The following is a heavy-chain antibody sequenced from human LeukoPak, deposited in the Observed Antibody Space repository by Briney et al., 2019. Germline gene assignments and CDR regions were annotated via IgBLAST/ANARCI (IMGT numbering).Heavy chain of an antibody. CDR3: ARGRQDVTMIVVVMTAVSYYLDV. D-gene: IGHD3-22*01. CDR1: GGSFSGYY. J-gene: IGHJ6*03. V-gene: IGHV4-34*01. CDR2: MNPSGST. Sequence: PSETLCLTCAVYGGSFSGYYWTWIRQTPGKGLEWIGEMNPSGSTNYNPSLKSRVTISVDTSKNQFSLKLSSVTAADTAVYYCARGRQDVTMIVVVMTAVSYYLDVWGKGTRSPSP.